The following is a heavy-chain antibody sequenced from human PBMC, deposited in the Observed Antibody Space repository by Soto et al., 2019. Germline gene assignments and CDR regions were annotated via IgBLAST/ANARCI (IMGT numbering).Heavy chain of an antibody. CDR3: ARIPLAEARSSTWLEDV. D-gene: IGHD3-22*01. CDR2: IYYSGSS. V-gene: IGHV4-39*07. CDR1: GGSISSSRYY. Sequence: SETLSLTCTVSGGSISSSRYYWGWIRQPPGKGLEWIGSIYYSGSSYYNPSFKSRVTISVNTSKNQFSLKLSSVAAADTAVYSCARIPLAEARSSTWLEDVWGQGTTVTVSS. J-gene: IGHJ6*02.